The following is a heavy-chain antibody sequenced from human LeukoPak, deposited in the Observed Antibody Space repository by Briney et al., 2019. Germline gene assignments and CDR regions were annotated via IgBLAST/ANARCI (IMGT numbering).Heavy chain of an antibody. CDR2: ISSSSSYI. J-gene: IGHJ4*02. CDR3: ARGDLTALAPPFDY. D-gene: IGHD5-18*01. V-gene: IGHV3-21*01. Sequence: GGSLRLSCAGSGFTFSRYSMNWVRQAPGKGLEWVASISSSSSYIYYADSVKGRFTISRDNAKNSLYLQMNSLRAEDTAVYYCARGDLTALAPPFDYWGQGTLVTVSS. CDR1: GFTFSRYS.